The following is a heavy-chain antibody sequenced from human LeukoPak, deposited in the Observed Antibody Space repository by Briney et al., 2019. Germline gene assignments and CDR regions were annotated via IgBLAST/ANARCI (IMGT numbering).Heavy chain of an antibody. CDR2: ISSSSSYI. CDR1: GFTFSSYS. V-gene: IGHV3-21*01. Sequence: GGSLRLSCAASGFTFSSYSMNWVRQAPGKGLEWVSSISSSSSYIYYADSVKGRFTISRDNAKNPLYLQMNSLRAEDTAVYYCARQGQLPDYYYYMDVWGKGTTVTVSS. CDR3: ARQGQLPDYYYYMDV. J-gene: IGHJ6*03. D-gene: IGHD2-2*01.